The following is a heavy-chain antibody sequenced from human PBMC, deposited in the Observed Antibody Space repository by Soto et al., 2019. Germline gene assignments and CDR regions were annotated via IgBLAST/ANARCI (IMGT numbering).Heavy chain of an antibody. Sequence: PGGCLRLSGAASGFNVNSDYMNWVRQTPGKGLEWVASIYSGETTYYADSVRGRFTISSDKSKNTLYFQLSSLRIEDTAVYYCTRDGRGLGRLSLFEYWGQGVLVTVSS. D-gene: IGHD2-21*02. CDR2: IYSGETT. CDR1: GFNVNSDY. CDR3: TRDGRGLGRLSLFEY. J-gene: IGHJ4*02. V-gene: IGHV3-53*01.